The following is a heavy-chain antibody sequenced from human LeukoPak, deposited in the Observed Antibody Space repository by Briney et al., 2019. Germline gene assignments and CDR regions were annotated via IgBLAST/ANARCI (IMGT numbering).Heavy chain of an antibody. J-gene: IGHJ5*02. CDR1: GGTFSSYA. V-gene: IGHV1-69*13. CDR3: ARDRRHDYYGSGKGFDP. Sequence: GASVKVSCKASGGTFSSYAISWVRQAPGQGLEWMGGIIPIFGTANYAQKFQGRVTITADESTSTAYMELSSLRSEDTAVYYCARDRRHDYYGSGKGFDPWGQGTLVTVSS. CDR2: IIPIFGTA. D-gene: IGHD3-10*01.